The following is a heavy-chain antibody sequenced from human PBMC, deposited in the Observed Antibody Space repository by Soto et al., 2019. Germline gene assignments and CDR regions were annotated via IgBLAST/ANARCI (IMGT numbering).Heavy chain of an antibody. CDR1: GGTFSSYA. CDR3: ARDKPPARYYYNCLDV. J-gene: IGHJ6*02. V-gene: IGHV1-69*13. D-gene: IGHD2-2*01. Sequence: SVKVSCKASGGTFSSYAITWVRQAPGQGLEWLGGIFPIFGTENYAQKFQGRVTITADESTGTAYMELSSLRSEDTAVYYCARDKPPARYYYNCLDVWGQGTTVTVSS. CDR2: IFPIFGTE.